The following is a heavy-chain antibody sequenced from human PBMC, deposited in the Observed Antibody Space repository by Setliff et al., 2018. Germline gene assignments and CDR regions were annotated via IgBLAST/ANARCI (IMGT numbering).Heavy chain of an antibody. V-gene: IGHV1-69*05. D-gene: IGHD2-2*01. J-gene: IGHJ6*03. Sequence: GASVKVSCKASGGTFSSYGISWVRQAPGQGLEWMGGTIPIFGTTSYAQKFQGRVTITTDESTNTAYMELSSLRSDDTAVFYCAREVVVVKSAINYYYYMDVWGKGTTVTVSS. CDR2: TIPIFGTT. CDR1: GGTFSSYG. CDR3: AREVVVVKSAINYYYYMDV.